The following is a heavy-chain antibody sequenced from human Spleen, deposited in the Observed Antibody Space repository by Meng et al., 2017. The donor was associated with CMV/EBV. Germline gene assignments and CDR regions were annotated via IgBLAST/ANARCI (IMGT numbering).Heavy chain of an antibody. CDR3: ARTQVPAHSGSYRYYYYGMDV. J-gene: IGHJ6*02. CDR2: INPNSGGT. CDR1: GYTFTGYY. V-gene: IGHV1-2*02. Sequence: ASVKVSCKASGYTFTGYYMHWVRQAPGQGLEWMGWINPNSGGTNYAQTFQGRVTMTRDTSINTAYMEVSRLRSDDTAVYYCARTQVPAHSGSYRYYYYGMDVWGHGTAVTVSS. D-gene: IGHD1-26*01.